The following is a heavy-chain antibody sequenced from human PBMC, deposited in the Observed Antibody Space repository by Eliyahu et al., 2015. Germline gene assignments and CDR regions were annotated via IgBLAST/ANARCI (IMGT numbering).Heavy chain of an antibody. V-gene: IGHV4-59*01. J-gene: IGHJ6*02. D-gene: IGHD1-26*01. Sequence: QVQLQESGPGLVPPSETLSLTCTVSGGSISPYYWSWSRQSPGKGLEWIGYIYYSGSTHYNPSPKSRVTMSVDTTKNQFSLKLSSVTAADTAVYYCARWRAERSGYGMDVWGQGTTVTVSS. CDR1: GGSISPYY. CDR2: IYYSGST. CDR3: ARWRAERSGYGMDV.